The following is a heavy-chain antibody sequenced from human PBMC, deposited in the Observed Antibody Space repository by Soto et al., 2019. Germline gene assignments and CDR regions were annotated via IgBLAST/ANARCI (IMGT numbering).Heavy chain of an antibody. V-gene: IGHV4-59*01. CDR1: AGSSIGYY. D-gene: IGHD3-22*01. CDR3: GGKNYDSSGYFDY. J-gene: IGHJ4*02. CDR2: MYYSGST. Sequence: SETLSLTCTVSAGSSIGYYWSWSRQPPGKGLEWIGYMYYSGSTNYNPSLKSRVTISVDTSKNQFSLKLSSVTAADTAVYYCGGKNYDSSGYFDYRGQGTLVTVSS.